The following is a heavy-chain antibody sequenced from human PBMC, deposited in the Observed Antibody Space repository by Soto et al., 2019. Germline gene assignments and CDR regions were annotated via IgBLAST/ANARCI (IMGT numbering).Heavy chain of an antibody. CDR3: ATYITMVRGVDVDWFDP. V-gene: IGHV1-2*02. J-gene: IGHJ5*02. Sequence: QVQLVQSGAEVKKPGASVKVSCKASGYTFTGYYMHWVRQAPGQGLEWMGWINPNSGGTNYAQKFQGRVTMTRDTSISTAYMELSRLRSDDTAVYYCATYITMVRGVDVDWFDPWAREPWSPSPQ. D-gene: IGHD3-10*01. CDR1: GYTFTGYY. CDR2: INPNSGGT.